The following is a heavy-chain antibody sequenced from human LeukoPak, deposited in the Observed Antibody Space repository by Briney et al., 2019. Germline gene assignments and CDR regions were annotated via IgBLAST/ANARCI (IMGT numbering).Heavy chain of an antibody. D-gene: IGHD1-26*01. CDR1: GFALNPYS. V-gene: IGHV3-48*04. Sequence: GGSLRLSCVVSGFALNPYSFNWVRQAPGKGLEGGSYISSTGSVTYYADSVKGRFTVSRDNAKNSLHLQMNSLRAEDTALYYCARGSGDYHHDVFDIWGQGTMVTVSS. CDR2: ISSTGSVT. CDR3: ARGSGDYHHDVFDI. J-gene: IGHJ3*02.